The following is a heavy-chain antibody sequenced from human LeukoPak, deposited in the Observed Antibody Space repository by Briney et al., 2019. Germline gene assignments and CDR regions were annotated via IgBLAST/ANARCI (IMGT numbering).Heavy chain of an antibody. CDR2: INPNSGGT. D-gene: IGHD2-2*01. J-gene: IGHJ4*02. CDR3: ARADIVVVPAAYDY. V-gene: IGHV1-2*02. CDR1: GYTFTGYY. Sequence: ASVKVSCKASGYTFTGYYMHWARQAPGQGLEWMGWINPNSGGTNYAQKFQGRVTMTRDTSISTAYMELSRLRSDDTAVYYCARADIVVVPAAYDYWGQGTLVTVSS.